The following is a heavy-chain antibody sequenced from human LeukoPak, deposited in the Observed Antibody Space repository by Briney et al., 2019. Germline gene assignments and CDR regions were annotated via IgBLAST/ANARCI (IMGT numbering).Heavy chain of an antibody. CDR2: MNPNSGNT. J-gene: IGHJ4*02. Sequence: ASVKVSCKASGYTFTSYGISWVRQATGQGLEWMGWMNPNSGNTGYAQKFQGRVTMTRNTSISTAYMELSSLRSEDTAVYYCARGLSNGDYYDSSGYYIDYWGQGTLVTVSS. V-gene: IGHV1-8*02. D-gene: IGHD3-22*01. CDR1: GYTFTSYG. CDR3: ARGLSNGDYYDSSGYYIDY.